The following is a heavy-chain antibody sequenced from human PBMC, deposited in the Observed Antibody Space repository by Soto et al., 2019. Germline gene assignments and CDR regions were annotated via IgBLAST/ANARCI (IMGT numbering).Heavy chain of an antibody. V-gene: IGHV1-2*04. CDR2: INPKSGGA. CDR1: GYVFTDYY. D-gene: IGHD6-13*01. J-gene: IGHJ4*02. Sequence: ASVKVSCKASGYVFTDYYIHWVRQAPGQGLEWMGWINPKSGGANYAQKFQGWVTLTSDTSMRAAYMDLHRLRSNDTAVYFCARDRGYSSSPNFDYWGQGTLVTVSS. CDR3: ARDRGYSSSPNFDY.